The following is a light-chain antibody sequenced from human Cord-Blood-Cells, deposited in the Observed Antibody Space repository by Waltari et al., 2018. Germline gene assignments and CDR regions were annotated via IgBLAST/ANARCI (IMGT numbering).Light chain of an antibody. J-gene: IGKJ1*01. Sequence: DIQMTQSPSSLSASVGDRVTITCRARQSISSYLNWYQQKPGKAPKILIYAASSLQSGVPSRFSGSGSGTDFTLTISSLQPEDFATYYCQQSYSTWTFGQGTKVEIK. CDR2: AAS. CDR1: QSISSY. V-gene: IGKV1-39*01. CDR3: QQSYSTWT.